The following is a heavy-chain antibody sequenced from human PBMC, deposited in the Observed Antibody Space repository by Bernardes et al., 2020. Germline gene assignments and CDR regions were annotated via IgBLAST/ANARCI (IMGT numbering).Heavy chain of an antibody. CDR2: IIPIFGTA. CDR3: AINPPGGPFDY. D-gene: IGHD1-26*01. J-gene: IGHJ4*02. Sequence: SVKVSCKASGGTFSSYAISWVRQAPGQGLEWMGGIIPIFGTANYAQKFQGRVTITADKSTSTAYMELSSLRSEDTAVYYCAINPPGGPFDYWGQGTLVTVSS. V-gene: IGHV1-69*06. CDR1: GGTFSSYA.